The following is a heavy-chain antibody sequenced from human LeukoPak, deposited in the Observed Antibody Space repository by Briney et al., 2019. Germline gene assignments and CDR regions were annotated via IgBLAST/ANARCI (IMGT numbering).Heavy chain of an antibody. J-gene: IGHJ4*02. D-gene: IGHD2-2*01. CDR3: ASPYCSSTSCYFGY. Sequence: SETLSLTCAVYGGSFSGYYWSWIRQPPGKGLGWIGEINHSGSTNYNPSLKSRVTISVDTSKNQFSLKLSSVTAADTAVYYCASPYCSSTSCYFGYWGQGTLVTVSS. CDR1: GGSFSGYY. CDR2: INHSGST. V-gene: IGHV4-34*01.